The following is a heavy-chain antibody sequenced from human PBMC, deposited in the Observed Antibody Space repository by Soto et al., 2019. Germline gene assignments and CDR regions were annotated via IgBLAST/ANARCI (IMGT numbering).Heavy chain of an antibody. CDR2: ISTFNGKT. CDR3: ARLLTEGATFREDAFDL. J-gene: IGHJ3*01. CDR1: RYTFTSHG. D-gene: IGHD3-9*01. Sequence: QIQLVQSGGDVKTPGASVKVSCTTSRYTFTSHGIAWVRQAPGQGLEWMGWISTFNGKTDYAQKFQGRVTKSADTITRTVHMELRSLRSEDTGVYYCARLLTEGATFREDAFDLWGPGTKATVSS. V-gene: IGHV1-18*01.